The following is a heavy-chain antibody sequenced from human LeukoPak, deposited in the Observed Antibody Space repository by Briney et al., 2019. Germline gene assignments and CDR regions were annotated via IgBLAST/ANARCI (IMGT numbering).Heavy chain of an antibody. CDR2: ISSKVNTYAT. J-gene: IGHJ4*02. D-gene: IGHD6-19*01. V-gene: IGHV3-73*01. CDR3: TSQYNSGSGVIY. CDR1: GFTFSGSA. Sequence: GGSLRLSCAASGFTFSGSAMHWVRQASGKGLEWVGHISSKVNTYATAYAASVKGRFAISRDDSKNTAFLQMNSLKPEDTAVYYCTSQYNSGSGVIYWGQGTLVTVSS.